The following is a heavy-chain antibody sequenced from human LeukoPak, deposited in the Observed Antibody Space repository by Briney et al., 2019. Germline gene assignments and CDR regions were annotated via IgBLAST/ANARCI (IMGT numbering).Heavy chain of an antibody. Sequence: GASVKVSCKVSGYTLTELSMHWVRQAPGKGLEWMGGFDPEDGETIYAQKFQGGVTMTEDTSTDTAYMELSSLRSEDTAVYYCATKFGLELPLDPWGQGTLVTVSS. CDR1: GYTLTELS. CDR2: FDPEDGET. J-gene: IGHJ5*02. CDR3: ATKFGLELPLDP. V-gene: IGHV1-24*01. D-gene: IGHD1-7*01.